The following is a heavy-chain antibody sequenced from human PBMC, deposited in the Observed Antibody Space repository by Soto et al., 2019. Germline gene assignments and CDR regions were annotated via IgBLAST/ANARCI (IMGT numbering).Heavy chain of an antibody. V-gene: IGHV3-30*18. J-gene: IGHJ4*02. CDR1: GFTFSSYG. CDR2: ISYDDRNK. CDR3: ANLGGGYCTSTDCPDY. Sequence: QVQLVESGGGVVQPGRSLRLSCAASGFTFSSYGMHWVRQAPGKGLEWVAVISYDDRNKYYADSVKGRFTTSRDNSKNTLYLQMNSLRAEDTAVYYCANLGGGYCTSTDCPDYWGQGTLVTVSS. D-gene: IGHD2-2*01.